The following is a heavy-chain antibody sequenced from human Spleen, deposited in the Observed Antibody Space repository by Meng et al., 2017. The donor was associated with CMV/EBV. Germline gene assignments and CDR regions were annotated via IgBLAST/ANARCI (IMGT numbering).Heavy chain of an antibody. J-gene: IGHJ4*01. Sequence: GGSLRLSCTVSGVSISSYYWSWVRQAPGKGLEWVSVIYSGDTTTHYADSVKGRFTISRDDSKNTLSLQMNSLRAEDTAVYYCARDYFLDYWGHGTLVTVSS. CDR3: ARDYFLDY. V-gene: IGHV3-23*03. D-gene: IGHD3-10*01. CDR1: GVSISSYY. CDR2: IYSGDTTT.